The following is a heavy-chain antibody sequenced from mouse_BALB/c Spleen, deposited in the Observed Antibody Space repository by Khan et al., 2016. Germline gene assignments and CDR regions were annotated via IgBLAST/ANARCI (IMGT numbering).Heavy chain of an antibody. V-gene: IGHV14-3*02. J-gene: IGHJ3*01. CDR3: ARSHYDYFVGFAY. D-gene: IGHD2-4*01. CDR1: GFNIKDTY. Sequence: VQLQQSGAELVKPGASVKLSCTASGFNIKDTYMHWVKQRPEQGLEWIGRIDPANGNTKYDPKFQGKATITADTSSNTPYLQLSSLTSEDTAVYYCARSHYDYFVGFAYWGQGTLVTVS. CDR2: IDPANGNT.